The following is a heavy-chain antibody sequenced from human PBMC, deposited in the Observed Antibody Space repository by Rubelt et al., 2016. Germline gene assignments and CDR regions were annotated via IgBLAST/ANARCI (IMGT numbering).Heavy chain of an antibody. V-gene: IGHV3-23*01. CDR1: GFTFSTYA. CDR2: IRRGGDT. J-gene: IGHJ2*01. CDR3: ARGPAERYFDL. Sequence: EVQLLESGGGLVQPGGSLRLSCAASGFTFSTYAMSWVRQAPGKGLEWVSSIRRGGDTYYADSVKGRFTISRDNSKNTLYTQMNGLRAEDTAVYYWARGPAERYFDLWGRGTLVTVSS.